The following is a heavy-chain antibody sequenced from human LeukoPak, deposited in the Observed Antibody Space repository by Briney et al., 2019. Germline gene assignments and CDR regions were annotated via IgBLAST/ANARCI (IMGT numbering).Heavy chain of an antibody. Sequence: ASVKVSCKASGYTFTGYYMHWVRQAPGQGLEWMGWINPNSGGTNYAQKFQGRVTMTRDTSISTAYMELSRLRSDDTAVYYCARVSRVNREVGAFDIWGQGTMVTVSS. J-gene: IGHJ3*02. CDR1: GYTFTGYY. V-gene: IGHV1-2*02. D-gene: IGHD1-26*01. CDR3: ARVSRVNREVGAFDI. CDR2: INPNSGGT.